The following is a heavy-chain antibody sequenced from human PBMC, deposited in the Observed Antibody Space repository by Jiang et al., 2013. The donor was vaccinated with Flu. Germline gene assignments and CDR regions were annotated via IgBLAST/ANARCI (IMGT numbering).Heavy chain of an antibody. V-gene: IGHV3-30-3*01. Sequence: VVQPGRSLRLSCVASGFTFSSYAMHWVRQAPGKGLEWVAVISYDGSNKYYADSVKGRFTISRDNSKNTLYLQMNSLRAEDTAVYYCAREAEQQPYYYYGMDVWGQGTTVTVSS. CDR1: GFTFSSYA. D-gene: IGHD6-13*01. J-gene: IGHJ6*02. CDR2: ISYDGSNK. CDR3: AREAEQQPYYYYGMDV.